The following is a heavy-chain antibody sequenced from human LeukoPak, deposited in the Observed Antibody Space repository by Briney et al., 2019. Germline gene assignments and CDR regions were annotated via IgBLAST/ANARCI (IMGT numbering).Heavy chain of an antibody. CDR3: AREGGAITGTTNDWFDP. Sequence: ASVKVSCKASGYTFTGYYMHWVRQAPGQGLEWMGRIYPNSGGTNYAQKFQGRVTMTRDTSISTAYMELSRLRSDDTAVYYCAREGGAITGTTNDWFDPWGQGTLVTVSS. CDR1: GYTFTGYY. V-gene: IGHV1-2*06. CDR2: IYPNSGGT. D-gene: IGHD1-20*01. J-gene: IGHJ5*02.